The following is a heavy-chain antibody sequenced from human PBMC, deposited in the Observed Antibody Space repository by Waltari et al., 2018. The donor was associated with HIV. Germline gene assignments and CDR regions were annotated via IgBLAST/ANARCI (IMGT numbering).Heavy chain of an antibody. J-gene: IGHJ3*02. CDR2: IDWDDDK. CDR3: ARSITMIVVSGAFDI. D-gene: IGHD3-22*01. V-gene: IGHV2-70*01. Sequence: QVTLRESGPALVKPTQTLTLTCTFSGFSLSTSGMCVSWIRQPPGKALEWLALIDWDDDKYYSTSLKTRLTISKDTSKNQVVLTMTNMDPVDTATYYCARSITMIVVSGAFDIWGQGTMVTVSS. CDR1: GFSLSTSGMC.